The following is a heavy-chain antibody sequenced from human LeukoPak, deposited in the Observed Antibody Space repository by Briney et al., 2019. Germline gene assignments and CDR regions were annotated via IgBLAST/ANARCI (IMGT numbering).Heavy chain of an antibody. V-gene: IGHV1-2*02. CDR3: ARAKAYSGSPNGPYYFDY. CDR2: INPNSGGT. Sequence: ASVKVSCKASGYTFTGYYMHWVRQAPGQGLEWMGWINPNSGGTNYAQKFQGRVTMTRDTSISTAYMELSRLRSDDTAVYYCARAKAYSGSPNGPYYFDYWGQGTLVTVSS. D-gene: IGHD1-26*01. CDR1: GYTFTGYY. J-gene: IGHJ4*02.